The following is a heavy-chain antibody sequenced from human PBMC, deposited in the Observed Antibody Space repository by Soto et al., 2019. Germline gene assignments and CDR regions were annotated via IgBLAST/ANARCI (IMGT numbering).Heavy chain of an antibody. CDR3: AREYAFSSDY. V-gene: IGHV4-59*01. CDR1: GGSISSYY. D-gene: IGHD2-2*01. CDR2: IHDSGIT. J-gene: IGHJ4*02. Sequence: PSETLSLTCTVSGGSISSYYGSWIRQPPGKGLEWIGYIHDSGITDYNPSLKSRATISIDTFRNQISLNLHSVTAADTAVYYCAREYAFSSDYWGQGTVVTSPQ.